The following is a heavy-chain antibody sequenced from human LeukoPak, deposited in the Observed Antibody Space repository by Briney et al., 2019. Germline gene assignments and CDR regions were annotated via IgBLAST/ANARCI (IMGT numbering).Heavy chain of an antibody. CDR1: GGTFSSYA. CDR2: IIPIFGIA. Sequence: ASVKVSCKASGGTFSSYAISWVRQAPGQGLEWMGRIIPIFGIANYAQKFQGRVTITADKSTSTAYMELSSLRSEDTAVYYCATNLGGYCSSTSCPSGYYFDYWGQGTLAAVSS. V-gene: IGHV1-69*04. CDR3: ATNLGGYCSSTSCPSGYYFDY. J-gene: IGHJ4*02. D-gene: IGHD2-2*01.